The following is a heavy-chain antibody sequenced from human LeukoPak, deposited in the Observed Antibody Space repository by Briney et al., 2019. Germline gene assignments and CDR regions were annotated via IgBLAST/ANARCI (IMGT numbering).Heavy chain of an antibody. V-gene: IGHV3-21*01. CDR1: GFTFSSYS. CDR2: ISSSSSYI. J-gene: IGHJ4*02. D-gene: IGHD5-12*01. CDR3: ARGGGYAWDY. Sequence: GGSLRLSCAASGFTFSSYSMNWVRQAPGKGLEWVSSISSSSSYIYYADSVKGRFTISRDNAKNSLYLQMISLRADDTAVYYCARGGGYAWDYWGQGTLVTVSS.